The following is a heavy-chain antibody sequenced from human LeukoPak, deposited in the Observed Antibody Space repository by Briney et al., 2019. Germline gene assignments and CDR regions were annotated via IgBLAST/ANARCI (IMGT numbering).Heavy chain of an antibody. Sequence: GGSLSLSCAASGFTFSSYAMYWVRQAPGKGLEWVAVISYDGSDKFYADSVKGRFTISRDSPKNTLYLQMNSLRPEDTAVYYCAGARPSMWIDYWGQGTLVTVSS. CDR1: GFTFSSYA. V-gene: IGHV3-30*04. J-gene: IGHJ4*02. D-gene: IGHD5-12*01. CDR3: AGARPSMWIDY. CDR2: ISYDGSDK.